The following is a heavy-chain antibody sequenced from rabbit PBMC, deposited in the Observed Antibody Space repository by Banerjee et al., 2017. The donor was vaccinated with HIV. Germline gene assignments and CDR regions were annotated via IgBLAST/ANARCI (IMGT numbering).Heavy chain of an antibody. J-gene: IGHJ4*01. CDR1: GFSFSGSYW. CDR3: SRDGSARGADFNL. Sequence: QEQLVESGGGLVQPGASLTLTCRASGFSFSGSYWICWVRQAPVTGLEWTACINAGNGNYTCYASWAKGRFTISKTSSTTVTLQLNSLAAAATATYFCSRDGSARGADFNLWGPGTLVTVS. CDR2: INAGNGNYT. V-gene: IGHV1S45*01. D-gene: IGHD4-1*01.